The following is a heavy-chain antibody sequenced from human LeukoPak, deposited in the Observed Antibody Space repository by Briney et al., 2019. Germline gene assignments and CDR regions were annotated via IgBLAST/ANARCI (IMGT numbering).Heavy chain of an antibody. CDR2: ISHSGGT. J-gene: IGHJ4*02. CDR3: AREAYGSGTYYNVEFDY. Sequence: TSLETLSLTCAVYGGSFSGYYWTWIRQPPGKGLEWIGEISHSGGTNYNPSLESRVTISVDTSKNQFSLKVRSVTAADTAVYYCAREAYGSGTYYNVEFDYWGQGTLVTVSS. CDR1: GGSFSGYY. V-gene: IGHV4-34*01. D-gene: IGHD3-10*01.